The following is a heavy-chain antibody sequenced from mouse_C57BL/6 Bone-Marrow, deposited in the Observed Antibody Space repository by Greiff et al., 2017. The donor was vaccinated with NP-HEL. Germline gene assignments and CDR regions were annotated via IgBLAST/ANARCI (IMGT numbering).Heavy chain of an antibody. V-gene: IGHV1-81*01. D-gene: IGHD1-1*01. CDR2: IYPRSGNT. CDR3: AIYYYCSACFAY. Sequence: VQLQQSGAELARPGASVKLSCKASGYTFTSYGISWVKQRTGQGLEWIGEIYPRSGNTYYNEKFKGKATLTADKSSSTAYMELRSLTSEDSAVYFCAIYYYCSACFAYWGQGTLVTVSA. CDR1: GYTFTSYG. J-gene: IGHJ3*01.